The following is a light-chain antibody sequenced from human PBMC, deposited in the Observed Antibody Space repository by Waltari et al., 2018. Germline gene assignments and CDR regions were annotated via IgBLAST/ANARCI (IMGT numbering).Light chain of an antibody. CDR2: GAS. J-gene: IGKJ2*01. CDR3: QQSYSTPYT. V-gene: IGKV1-39*01. Sequence: DIQMTQSPSSLSAFVGDRVTITCLASQSITNYLNWYQEQPGKAPKLLIYGASSLQGGVPSRFSGSGSGTDFTLTISSLQPEDFATYYCQQSYSTPYTFGQGTRLEFK. CDR1: QSITNY.